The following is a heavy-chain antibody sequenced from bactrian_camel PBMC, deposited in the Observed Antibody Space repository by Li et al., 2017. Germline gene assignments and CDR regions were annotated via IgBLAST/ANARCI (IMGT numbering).Heavy chain of an antibody. CDR1: GYEYSMVC. J-gene: IGHJ4*01. V-gene: IGHV3S53*01. D-gene: IGHD3*01. Sequence: HVQLVESGGGSVQAGGSLRLSCVASGYEYSMVCMGWFRQAPGNEREGVAAIENDAKTIYADSVKGRFTIFQGNAKSTLYLQMNSLKPEDTAMYYCAAKTADMYCVSLRGLREAFGHWGQGTQVTVSS. CDR2: IENDAKT. CDR3: AAKTADMYCVSLRGLREAFGH.